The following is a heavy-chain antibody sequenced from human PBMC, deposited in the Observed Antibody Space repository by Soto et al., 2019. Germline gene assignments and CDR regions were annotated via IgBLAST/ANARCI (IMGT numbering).Heavy chain of an antibody. CDR2: MYNSGST. Sequence: QVQLQESGPGLVKPSETLSLTCTVSGGSISSYYWTWIRQPPGKGLEWIGFMYNSGSTHYNPSLKSSVTISLDKSKNQFSLNLRSVTAADTAVYYCASMGYHYGSGSYPLDYWGQGTLVTVSS. D-gene: IGHD3-10*01. J-gene: IGHJ4*02. CDR1: GGSISSYY. CDR3: ASMGYHYGSGSYPLDY. V-gene: IGHV4-59*08.